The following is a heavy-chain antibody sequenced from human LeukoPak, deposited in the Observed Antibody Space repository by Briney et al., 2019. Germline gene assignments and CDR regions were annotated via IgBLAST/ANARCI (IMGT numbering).Heavy chain of an antibody. CDR3: ARGKYQLLPFDY. J-gene: IGHJ4*02. Sequence: SETLSLTCTVSGGSISSYYWSWNRQPPGKGLEWIGYIYYSGSTNYNPSLKSRVTISVDTSKNQFSLKLSSVTAADTAVYYCARGKYQLLPFDYWGQGTLVTVSS. CDR1: GGSISSYY. CDR2: IYYSGST. D-gene: IGHD2-2*01. V-gene: IGHV4-59*01.